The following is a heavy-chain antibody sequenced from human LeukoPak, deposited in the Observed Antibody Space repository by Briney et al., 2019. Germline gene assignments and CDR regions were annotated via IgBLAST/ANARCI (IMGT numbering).Heavy chain of an antibody. D-gene: IGHD4-17*01. J-gene: IGHJ6*03. CDR3: ARDYGFYYYYYMDV. CDR2: IKQDGSGK. CDR1: GFTFSSYW. V-gene: IGHV3-7*01. Sequence: GGSLRLSCAASGFTFSSYWMSWVRQAPGKGLEWVANIKQDGSGKYYVDPVKGRFTISRDNAKNSLYLQMNSLRAEDTAVYYCARDYGFYYYYYMDVWGKGTTVTVSS.